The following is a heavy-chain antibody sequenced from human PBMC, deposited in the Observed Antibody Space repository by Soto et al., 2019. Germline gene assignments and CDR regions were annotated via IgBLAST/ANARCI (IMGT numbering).Heavy chain of an antibody. Sequence: SVKVSCKASGGTFSSYAISWVRQAPGQGLEWMGGIIPIFGTANYAQKFQGRVTITADKSTSTAYMELSSLRSEDTAVYYCARADYGGNSYYYYGMDVWGQGTTVTVSS. D-gene: IGHD4-17*01. CDR1: GGTFSSYA. CDR2: IIPIFGTA. CDR3: ARADYGGNSYYYYGMDV. V-gene: IGHV1-69*06. J-gene: IGHJ6*02.